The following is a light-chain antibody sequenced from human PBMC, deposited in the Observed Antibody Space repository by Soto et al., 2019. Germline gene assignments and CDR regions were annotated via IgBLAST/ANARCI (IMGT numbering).Light chain of an antibody. Sequence: QSALTQPASVSGSPGQSITISCTGTSSDVGNYIFVSWYRQHPGKAPKLMIYDINNRPSGVSNRFPGSKSGNTASLTISGLQAEDEADYYCVSYTTSASYVFGTGTKVIVL. J-gene: IGLJ1*01. CDR3: VSYTTSASYV. CDR1: SSDVGNYIF. V-gene: IGLV2-14*01. CDR2: DIN.